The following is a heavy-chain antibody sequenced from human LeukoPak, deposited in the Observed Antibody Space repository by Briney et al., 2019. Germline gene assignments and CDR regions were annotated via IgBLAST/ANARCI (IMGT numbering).Heavy chain of an antibody. CDR2: ISSSTSYI. CDR3: ARDDCSGGSCYSDY. V-gene: IGHV3-21*04. J-gene: IGHJ4*02. CDR1: GFTFSSYS. Sequence: GGSLRLSCAASGFTFSSYSMNWIRQAPGKGLEWVSPISSSTSYIYYADSVKGRFTISKDNAKNSLYLQMNSLRAEDTAVYYCARDDCSGGSCYSDYWGQGTLVTVSS. D-gene: IGHD2-15*01.